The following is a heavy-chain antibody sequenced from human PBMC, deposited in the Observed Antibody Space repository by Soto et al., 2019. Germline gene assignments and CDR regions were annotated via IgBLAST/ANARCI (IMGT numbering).Heavy chain of an antibody. CDR1: GFTFSSYA. D-gene: IGHD2-2*01. Sequence: PGGSLRLSCAASGFTFSSYAMSWVRQAPGKGLEWVSAISGSGGSTYYADSVKGRFTISRDNSKNTLYLQMNSLRAEDTAVYYCAKDGPPVAQYQLLSVLVPSFDYWGQGTLVTVSS. V-gene: IGHV3-23*01. CDR3: AKDGPPVAQYQLLSVLVPSFDY. CDR2: ISGSGGST. J-gene: IGHJ4*02.